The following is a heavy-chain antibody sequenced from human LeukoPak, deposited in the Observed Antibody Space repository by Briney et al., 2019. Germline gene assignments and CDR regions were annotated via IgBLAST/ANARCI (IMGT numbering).Heavy chain of an antibody. CDR1: GGSISSNNYY. D-gene: IGHD6-19*01. CDR2: IYYSGST. J-gene: IGHJ4*02. V-gene: IGHV4-39*01. Sequence: ASETLSLTCTVSGGSISSNNYYWGWIRQPPGKGREWIGSIYYSGSTYYNPSLKSRFTISVHTSKNQCSLKMSSVTAADTAVYFCVNSSPGGGWLVSGNFDYWGQGTLVTVSS. CDR3: VNSSPGGGWLVSGNFDY.